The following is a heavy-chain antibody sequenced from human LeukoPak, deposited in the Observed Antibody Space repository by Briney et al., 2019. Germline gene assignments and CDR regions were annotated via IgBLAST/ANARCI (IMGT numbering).Heavy chain of an antibody. V-gene: IGHV3-23*01. D-gene: IGHD4-17*01. CDR3: AKDVDYGDYVVY. J-gene: IGHJ4*02. CDR1: GFTFSNYA. Sequence: GGSLRLSCAASGFTFSNYAMSWVRQAPGRGPEWVSAISSSGDRTYYADSVKGRFTISRDNSKNTLYLQMNSPRAEDTAIYYCAKDVDYGDYVVYWGQGTLVTVSS. CDR2: ISSSGDRT.